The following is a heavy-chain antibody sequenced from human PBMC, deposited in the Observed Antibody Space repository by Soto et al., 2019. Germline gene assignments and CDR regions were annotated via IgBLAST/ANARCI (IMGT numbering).Heavy chain of an antibody. V-gene: IGHV3-30-3*01. Sequence: QVQLVESGGGVVQPGRSLRLSCAASGFTFSSYAMHWVRQAPGKGLEWVAVISYDGSNKYYADSVKGRFTISRDNSKNTLYLQMNSLRAEDTAVYYCARDRGVVVGPSYDYYGMDVWGQGTTVTVSS. CDR2: ISYDGSNK. J-gene: IGHJ6*02. CDR3: ARDRGVVVGPSYDYYGMDV. D-gene: IGHD2-21*01. CDR1: GFTFSSYA.